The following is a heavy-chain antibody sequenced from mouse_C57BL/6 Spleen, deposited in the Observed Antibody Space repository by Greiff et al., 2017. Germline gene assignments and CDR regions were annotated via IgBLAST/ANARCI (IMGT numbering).Heavy chain of an antibody. D-gene: IGHD3-2*02. Sequence: EVKLVESGGGLVQPGGSLKLSCAASGFTFSDYYMYWVRQTPEKRLEWVAYISNGGGSTYYPDTVKGRFTISRDNAKNTLYLQMSRLKSEDTAMYYCARERSGYLYFDYWGQGTTLTVSS. J-gene: IGHJ2*01. V-gene: IGHV5-12*01. CDR2: ISNGGGST. CDR1: GFTFSDYY. CDR3: ARERSGYLYFDY.